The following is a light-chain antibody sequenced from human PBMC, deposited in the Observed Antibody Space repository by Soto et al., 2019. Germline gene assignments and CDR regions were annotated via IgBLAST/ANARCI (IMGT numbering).Light chain of an antibody. CDR3: QQYNSYPLT. CDR2: DAS. Sequence: DIQMTQSPSTLSSSVGDRVTITCRASQSISSWLAWYQQKPGKAPKLLIYDASSLESGVPSRFSGSGSGTELTLTISSLQSDDFATYYCQQYNSYPLTFGGGTKVEIK. J-gene: IGKJ4*01. CDR1: QSISSW. V-gene: IGKV1-5*01.